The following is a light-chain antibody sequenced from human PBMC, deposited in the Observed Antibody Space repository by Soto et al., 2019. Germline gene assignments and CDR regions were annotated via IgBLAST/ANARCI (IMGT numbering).Light chain of an antibody. V-gene: IGLV2-11*01. CDR3: CSYAGSYTLV. Sequence: QSALTQPRSVSGSPGQSVTISCTGTSSDVGGYNSVSWYQQHPGKAPKLMTYDVSKRPSGVPDRFSGSKSGNTASLTISGLQAEDEADYYCCSYAGSYTLVFGGGTKLTVL. CDR2: DVS. J-gene: IGLJ2*01. CDR1: SSDVGGYNS.